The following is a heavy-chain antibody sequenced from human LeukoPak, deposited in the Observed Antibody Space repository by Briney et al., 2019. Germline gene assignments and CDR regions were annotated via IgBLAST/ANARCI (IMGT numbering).Heavy chain of an antibody. V-gene: IGHV4-34*01. D-gene: IGHD2-15*01. CDR1: GGSFSGYY. CDR3: ARANPRKYCGGGSCSKVYYYYYGMDV. J-gene: IGHJ6*02. CDR2: INHSGST. Sequence: SETLSLTCAVYGGSFSGYYWSWIRQPPGKGLEWIGEINHSGSTNYNPSLKSRVTISVDTSKNQFSLKLSSVTAADTAVYYCARANPRKYCGGGSCSKVYYYYYGMDVWGQGTTVTVSS.